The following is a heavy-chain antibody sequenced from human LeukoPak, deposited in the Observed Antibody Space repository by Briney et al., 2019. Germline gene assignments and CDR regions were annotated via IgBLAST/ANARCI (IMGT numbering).Heavy chain of an antibody. J-gene: IGHJ5*02. CDR1: GYAIISGGFS. V-gene: IGHV4-30-2*01. CDR2: IYDRGPA. Sequence: PSQTLSLTCTVSGYAIISGGFSRNWIRQPPGKGLEWVGCIYDRGPAHYNPSLKSRFTISVDRPKNQFFLNVTSLTAADTAVYYCARSRQASGLFSSWGQGTMVVVSS. CDR3: ARSRQASGLFSS. D-gene: IGHD3-10*01.